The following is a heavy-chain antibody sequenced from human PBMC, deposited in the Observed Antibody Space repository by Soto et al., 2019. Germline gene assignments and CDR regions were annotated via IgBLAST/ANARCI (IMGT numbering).Heavy chain of an antibody. J-gene: IGHJ4*02. D-gene: IGHD2-21*02. Sequence: GGSLRLSCAASGFTFSSYGMHWFRQAPGKGLEWVAVISYDGSNKYYADSVKGRFTISRDNSKNTLYLQMNSLRAEDTAVYYCAKDGGFIAYCGGDCYTTIGPFDYWGQGTLVTVSS. CDR1: GFTFSSYG. CDR3: AKDGGFIAYCGGDCYTTIGPFDY. V-gene: IGHV3-30*18. CDR2: ISYDGSNK.